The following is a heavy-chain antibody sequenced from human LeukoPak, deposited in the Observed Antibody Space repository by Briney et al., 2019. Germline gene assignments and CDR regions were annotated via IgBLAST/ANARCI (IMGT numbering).Heavy chain of an antibody. J-gene: IGHJ3*02. CDR3: ARDPKRNYYDSSGYYWNAFDI. CDR1: GGSISSYY. Sequence: SETLSLTCTVSGGSISSYYWSWIRQPPGKGLEWIGYIYYSGSTNYNPSLKSRVTISVDTSKDQFSLKLSSVTAADTAVYYCARDPKRNYYDSSGYYWNAFDIWGQGTMVTVSS. CDR2: IYYSGST. V-gene: IGHV4-59*01. D-gene: IGHD3-22*01.